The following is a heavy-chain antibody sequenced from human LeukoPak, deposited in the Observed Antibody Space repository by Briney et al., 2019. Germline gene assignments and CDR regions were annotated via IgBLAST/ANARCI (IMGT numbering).Heavy chain of an antibody. CDR3: ARSSFGAFDY. Sequence: QPGGSLGLSCEASGFTLGTYWMGWVRQAPGKGLEWVANIKQDGSEKYYVDSVKGRFTISRDNAKNSLYLQMNSLRAEDTAVYYCARSSFGAFDYWGQGTLVTVSS. CDR2: IKQDGSEK. D-gene: IGHD4/OR15-4a*01. CDR1: GFTLGTYW. J-gene: IGHJ4*02. V-gene: IGHV3-7*04.